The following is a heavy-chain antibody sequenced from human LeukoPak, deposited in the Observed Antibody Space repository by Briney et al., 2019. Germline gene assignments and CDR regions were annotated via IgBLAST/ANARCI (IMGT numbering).Heavy chain of an antibody. D-gene: IGHD2-21*02. J-gene: IGHJ4*02. V-gene: IGHV3-30*02. CDR3: ARDRNDYCGGDCYNFDY. CDR2: IRYDGSDK. CDR1: GFSFSNSA. Sequence: GGSLRLSCAASGFSFSNSAMHWVRRAPGKGLEWVAFIRYDGSDKYYADSVKGRFTISRDNSKNTLYLQMNSLRAEDTAVYYCARDRNDYCGGDCYNFDYWGQGTLVTVSS.